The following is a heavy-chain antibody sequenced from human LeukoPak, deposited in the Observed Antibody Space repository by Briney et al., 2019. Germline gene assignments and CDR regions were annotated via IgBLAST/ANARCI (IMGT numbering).Heavy chain of an antibody. CDR3: ARESGVGATHFDY. CDR1: GGTFSSYA. Sequence: SVKVSCKASGGTFSSYAISWVRQAPGQGLEWMGGIIPIFGTANYAQKFQGRVTITTDESTSTAYMGLSSLRSEDTAVYYCARESGVGATHFDYWGQGTLVTVSS. J-gene: IGHJ4*02. CDR2: IIPIFGTA. D-gene: IGHD1-26*01. V-gene: IGHV1-69*05.